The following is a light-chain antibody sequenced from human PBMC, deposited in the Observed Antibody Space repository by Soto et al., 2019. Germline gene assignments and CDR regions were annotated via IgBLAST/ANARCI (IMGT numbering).Light chain of an antibody. J-gene: IGKJ3*01. CDR3: QQYNHWPCT. CDR1: QSITNN. CDR2: LAS. V-gene: IGKV3-15*01. Sequence: EILMTQSPATLSVPPGERATLSCRASQSITNNLAWYQHKPGQAPRLLIYLASARATGFPARFSGSGSGPEFTPTINSLQSEDVAVYYCQQYNHWPCTFGQGTKVDIK.